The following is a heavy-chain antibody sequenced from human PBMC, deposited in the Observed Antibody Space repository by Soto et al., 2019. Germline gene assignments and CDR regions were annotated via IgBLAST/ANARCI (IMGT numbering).Heavy chain of an antibody. CDR1: GGSISSYY. J-gene: IGHJ5*02. CDR2: IYYSGST. D-gene: IGHD3-22*01. Sequence: SETLSLTCTVSGGSISSYYWSWIRQPPGKGLEWIGYIYYSGSTYYNPSLKSRVTISVDTSKNQFSLKLSSVTAADTAVYYCARDPRDVGYYDSSGYPWGQGTLVTVSS. V-gene: IGHV4-30-4*01. CDR3: ARDPRDVGYYDSSGYP.